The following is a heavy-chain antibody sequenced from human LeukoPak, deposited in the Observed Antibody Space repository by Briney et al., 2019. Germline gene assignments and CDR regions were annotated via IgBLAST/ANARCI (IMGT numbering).Heavy chain of an antibody. CDR2: ISGSGGST. J-gene: IGHJ4*02. Sequence: GGSLRLSCAASGFTFSSYAMSWVRQAPGKGLEWVSAISGSGGSTYYADSVKGRFTISRDNSKNMLYLQMNSLRAEDTAVYYCAKGTSIVGATWIDYWGQGTLVTVSS. V-gene: IGHV3-23*01. CDR3: AKGTSIVGATWIDY. D-gene: IGHD1-26*01. CDR1: GFTFSSYA.